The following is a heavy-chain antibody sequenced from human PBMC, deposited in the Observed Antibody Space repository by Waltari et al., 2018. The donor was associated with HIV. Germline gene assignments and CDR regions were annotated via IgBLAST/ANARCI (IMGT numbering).Heavy chain of an antibody. CDR2: LRGGATGP. D-gene: IGHD1-26*01. Sequence: EVQLLESGGGLVQPGGSLRLSCAASGFAFSTSAMSWVRQAPGRGLEWASALRGGATGPYYADSVKGRFSISRDFSKNTLYLEMNSLRAEDTAVYFCAKGGDGSYGEGQLDYWGQGTLVTVSS. J-gene: IGHJ4*02. V-gene: IGHV3-23*01. CDR3: AKGGDGSYGEGQLDY. CDR1: GFAFSTSA.